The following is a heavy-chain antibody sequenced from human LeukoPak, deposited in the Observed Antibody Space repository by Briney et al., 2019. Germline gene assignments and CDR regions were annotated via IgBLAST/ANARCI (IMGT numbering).Heavy chain of an antibody. V-gene: IGHV3-7*01. CDR2: IKQDGSEK. CDR3: AREEISRFGLYYFDY. CDR1: GFTFSSYW. Sequence: GGSLRLSCAASGFTFSSYWMSWVRQAPGKGLEWVANIKQDGSEKYYVDSVKGRFTISRDNAKNSLYLQMNSLRAEDTAVYYCAREEISRFGLYYFDYWGQGTLVTVSS. D-gene: IGHD3-10*01. J-gene: IGHJ4*02.